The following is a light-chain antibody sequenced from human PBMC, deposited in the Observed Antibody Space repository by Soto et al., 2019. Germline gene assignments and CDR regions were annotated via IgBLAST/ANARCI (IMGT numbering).Light chain of an antibody. Sequence: QSALTQPASVSGSPGQSITISCTGTSGDVGNYNLVSWYQQHPGKAPKLMIYEVNKWPSGVSNRFSSSKSGNTASLTISGLQAEDEADYYCCSYVGSSTSYVFGTGTKVTV. J-gene: IGLJ1*01. CDR1: SGDVGNYNL. CDR2: EVN. V-gene: IGLV2-23*02. CDR3: CSYVGSSTSYV.